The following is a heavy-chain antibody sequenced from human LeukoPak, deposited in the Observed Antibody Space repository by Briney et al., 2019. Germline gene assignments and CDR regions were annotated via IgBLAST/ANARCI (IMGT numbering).Heavy chain of an antibody. CDR1: GGTFSSYT. V-gene: IGHV1-69*04. CDR3: ARDREYCSSTSCSHGMDV. Sequence: SVKVPCKASGGTFSSYTISWVRQAPGQGLEWMGRIIPILGIANYAQKFQGRVTITADKSTSTAYMELSSLRSEDTAVYYCARDREYCSSTSCSHGMDVWGQGTTVTVSS. CDR2: IIPILGIA. D-gene: IGHD2-2*01. J-gene: IGHJ6*02.